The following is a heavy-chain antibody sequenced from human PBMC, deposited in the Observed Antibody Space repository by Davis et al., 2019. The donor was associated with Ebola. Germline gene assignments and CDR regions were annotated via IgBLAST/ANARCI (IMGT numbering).Heavy chain of an antibody. J-gene: IGHJ5*02. CDR2: IYYSGST. CDR1: GGSISSYY. D-gene: IGHD2-21*01. CDR3: ARGLSILWWENWFDP. V-gene: IGHV4-59*12. Sequence: SETLSLTCTVSGGSISSYYWSWIRQPPGKGLEWIGYIYYSGSTNYNPSLKSRVTISVDTSKNQFSLKLSSVTAADTAVYYCARGLSILWWENWFDPWGQGTLVTVSS.